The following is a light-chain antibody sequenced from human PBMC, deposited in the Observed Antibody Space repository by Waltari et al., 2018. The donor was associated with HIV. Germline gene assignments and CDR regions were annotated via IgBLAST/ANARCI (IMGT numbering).Light chain of an antibody. CDR3: SSYTSSSTLVV. J-gene: IGLJ2*01. CDR2: EVS. V-gene: IGLV2-14*01. CDR1: SSDVGGYNY. Sequence: QSALTQPASVSGSHGQSITISCTGTSSDVGGYNYFSWYQQHPGKAPKLMIYEVSNRPSGVSNRFSGSKSGNTASLTISGLQAEDEADYYCSSYTSSSTLVVFGGGTKLTVL.